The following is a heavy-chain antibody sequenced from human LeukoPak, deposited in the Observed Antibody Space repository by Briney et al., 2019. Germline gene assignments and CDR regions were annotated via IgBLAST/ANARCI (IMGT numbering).Heavy chain of an antibody. J-gene: IGHJ4*02. V-gene: IGHV1-18*01. CDR2: ISAYNGNT. Sequence: ASVKVSCKASGYTFTSYGFSWVRQAPGQGLEWMGWISAYNGNTNYAQTFQGRVSVTTDTSASTAYMELRSLRSDDTAVYYCARDPGGYHPSFDCWGQGTLVTVSS. CDR3: ARDPGGYHPSFDC. CDR1: GYTFTSYG. D-gene: IGHD5-12*01.